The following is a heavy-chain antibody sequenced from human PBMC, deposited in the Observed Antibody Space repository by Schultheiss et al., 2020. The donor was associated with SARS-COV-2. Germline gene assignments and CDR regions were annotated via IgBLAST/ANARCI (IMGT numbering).Heavy chain of an antibody. CDR1: GFTFSSYN. CDR2: IIASGGST. CDR3: AKEGDRTVAGPNWFDP. V-gene: IGHV3-23*01. Sequence: GGSLRLSCAASGFTFSSYNMNWVRQAPGKGLEWVSSIIASGGSTYYADSVKGRFTISRDNSKNTLYLQMNSLRAEDTAVYYCAKEGDRTVAGPNWFDPWGQGTLVTVSS. J-gene: IGHJ5*02. D-gene: IGHD6-19*01.